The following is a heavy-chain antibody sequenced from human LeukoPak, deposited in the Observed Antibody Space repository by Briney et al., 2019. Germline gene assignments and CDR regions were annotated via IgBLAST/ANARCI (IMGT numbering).Heavy chain of an antibody. Sequence: SETLSLTCAVYGGSFSGYYWCWIRQPPGKGLEWIGEINHSGSTNYNPSLKSRVTISVDTSKNQFSLRLSSVTAADTAVYYCARLNSGYGYFDYWGQGTLVTVSS. V-gene: IGHV4-34*01. CDR2: INHSGST. CDR1: GGSFSGYY. D-gene: IGHD5-12*01. J-gene: IGHJ4*02. CDR3: ARLNSGYGYFDY.